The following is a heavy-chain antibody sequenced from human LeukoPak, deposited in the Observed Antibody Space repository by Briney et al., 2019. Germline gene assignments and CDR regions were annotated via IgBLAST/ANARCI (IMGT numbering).Heavy chain of an antibody. D-gene: IGHD6-13*01. Sequence: ASVKVSCKASGYIFTRTGINWVRQAPGQGLEWVGWISPYNDNTKYAQKFQGRVTMTTDTSTTTAYMDLRSLRSDDTAVYYCTRDHLAADGSDAFDIWGQGTMVTVSS. CDR3: TRDHLAADGSDAFDI. CDR1: GYIFTRTG. V-gene: IGHV1-18*04. CDR2: ISPYNDNT. J-gene: IGHJ3*02.